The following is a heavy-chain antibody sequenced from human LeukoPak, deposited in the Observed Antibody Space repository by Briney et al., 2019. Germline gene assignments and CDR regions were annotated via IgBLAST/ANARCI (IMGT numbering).Heavy chain of an antibody. D-gene: IGHD3-22*01. CDR3: ARDQKDYYDSSGYYYYFDY. Sequence: PGGSLRLSCAASGFPFSNNAMTWVRQAPGKGLEWIGSIYYSGSTYYNPSLKSRVTISVDTSKNQFSLKLSSVTAADTAVYYCARDQKDYYDSSGYYYYFDYWGQGTLVTVSS. V-gene: IGHV4-39*07. J-gene: IGHJ4*02. CDR2: IYYSGST. CDR1: GFPFSNNA.